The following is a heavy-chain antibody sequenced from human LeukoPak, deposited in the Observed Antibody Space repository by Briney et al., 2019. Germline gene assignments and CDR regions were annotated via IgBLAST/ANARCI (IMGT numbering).Heavy chain of an antibody. CDR2: IYPGYSDT. D-gene: IGHD3-22*01. CDR1: GYSFTSYW. V-gene: IGHV5-51*01. J-gene: IGHJ4*02. Sequence: GESLKISCKGSGYSFTSYWIGWVRQMPGKGLEWMGIIYPGYSDTRYSPSFQGQVTISADKSISTAYLQLSSLKASDTAMYYCARSASGYDSSGYNFDYWGQGTLVTVSS. CDR3: ARSASGYDSSGYNFDY.